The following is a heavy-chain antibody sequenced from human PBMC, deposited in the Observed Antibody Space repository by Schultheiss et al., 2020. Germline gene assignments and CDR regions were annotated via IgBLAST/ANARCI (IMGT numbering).Heavy chain of an antibody. V-gene: IGHV3-30*04. D-gene: IGHD1-26*01. J-gene: IGHJ6*02. Sequence: GESLKISCAASGFTFSSYAMHWVRQAPGKGLEWVAVIWYDGSNKYYADSVKGRFTISRDNSKNTLYLQMNSLRAEDTAVYYCAKVGATSPLPYYYYGMDVWGQGTTVTVSS. CDR2: IWYDGSNK. CDR3: AKVGATSPLPYYYYGMDV. CDR1: GFTFSSYA.